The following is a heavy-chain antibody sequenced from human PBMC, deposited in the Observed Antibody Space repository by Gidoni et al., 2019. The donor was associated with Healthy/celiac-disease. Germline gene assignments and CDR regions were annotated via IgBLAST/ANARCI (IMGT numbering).Heavy chain of an antibody. CDR3: AAHAFDI. CDR2: ISYDGSNK. V-gene: IGHV3-30*03. Sequence: QVQLVESGGGVVQPGRSLRLSCAASGFTFSSYGMHWVRQAPGKGLEWVAVISYDGSNKYYADSVKGRFTISRDNSKNTLYLQMNSLRAEDTAVYYCAAHAFDIWGQGTMVTVSS. J-gene: IGHJ3*02. CDR1: GFTFSSYG.